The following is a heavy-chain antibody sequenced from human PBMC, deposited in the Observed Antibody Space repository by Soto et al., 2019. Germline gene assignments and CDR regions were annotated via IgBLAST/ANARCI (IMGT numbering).Heavy chain of an antibody. CDR1: GGTFTTYS. J-gene: IGHJ4*02. D-gene: IGHD2-21*02. CDR3: ARGTSVVTPYDS. V-gene: IGHV1-69*06. CDR2: IIPLLGSV. Sequence: QVQLVQSGTEVKKPGSSVKVSCKASGGTFTTYSLTWVRQGPGQGLEWMGGIIPLLGSVSYAQKFQGRVTITADKSTSTAYMELSSLRSEDTAAYYCARGTSVVTPYDSWGQGTLVTVSS.